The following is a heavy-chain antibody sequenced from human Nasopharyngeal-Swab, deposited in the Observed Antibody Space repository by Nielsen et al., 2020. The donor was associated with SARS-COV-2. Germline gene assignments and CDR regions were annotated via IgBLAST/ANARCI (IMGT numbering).Heavy chain of an antibody. D-gene: IGHD2-21*01. CDR2: ISGSGDTT. J-gene: IGHJ6*02. V-gene: IGHV3-23*01. Sequence: GESLKISCAASGFTFSSFAMSWVPQAPGKGLEWVSIISGSGDTTYYADSVKDRFTISRDNSKNTLYLQTNSLRVEDTAVYYCAKAPYLRGLDVWGQGTTVTVSS. CDR1: GFTFSSFA. CDR3: AKAPYLRGLDV.